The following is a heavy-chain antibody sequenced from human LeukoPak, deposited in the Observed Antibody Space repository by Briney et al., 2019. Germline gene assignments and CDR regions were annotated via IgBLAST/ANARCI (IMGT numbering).Heavy chain of an antibody. CDR3: ARGRSGEYYDFWSCYSVLFDY. V-gene: IGHV1-8*03. D-gene: IGHD3-3*01. Sequence: ASVKVSCKASGYTFTDYYLHWVRQAPGQGLEWMGWMNPNSGNTGYAQKFQGRVTITRNTSISTAYMELSSLRSEDTAVYYCARGRSGEYYDFWSCYSVLFDYWGQGTLVTVSS. CDR2: MNPNSGNT. J-gene: IGHJ4*02. CDR1: GYTFTDYY.